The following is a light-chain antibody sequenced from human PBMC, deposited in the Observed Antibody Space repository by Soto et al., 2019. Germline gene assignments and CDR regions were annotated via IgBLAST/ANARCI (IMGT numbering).Light chain of an antibody. V-gene: IGLV2-14*01. CDR1: RRDVGGYNY. Sequence: QSVLTHPPSCSGSPGQRIPISCTGTRRDVGGYNYVSWYQQHPGKAPKLMIYDVSIRPSGVSNRFSGSKSGNTASLTISGLQADDEADYYCSSYTSSSTVVFGGGTKLTVL. J-gene: IGLJ2*01. CDR3: SSYTSSSTVV. CDR2: DVS.